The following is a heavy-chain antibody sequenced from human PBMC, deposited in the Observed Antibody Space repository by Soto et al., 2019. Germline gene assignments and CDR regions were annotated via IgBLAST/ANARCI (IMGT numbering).Heavy chain of an antibody. CDR2: INPSGGST. Sequence: QVQLVQSGAEVKKPGASVKVSCKASGYTFTSYYMHWVRQAPGQGLEWMGIINPSGGSTSYAQKFQGRVTMTRDTSTSTVYMELSSLRSEDTAVYYCARAMVGDSSGLQPNRGYFDYWGQGTLVTVSS. CDR1: GYTFTSYY. J-gene: IGHJ4*02. D-gene: IGHD6-19*01. CDR3: ARAMVGDSSGLQPNRGYFDY. V-gene: IGHV1-46*01.